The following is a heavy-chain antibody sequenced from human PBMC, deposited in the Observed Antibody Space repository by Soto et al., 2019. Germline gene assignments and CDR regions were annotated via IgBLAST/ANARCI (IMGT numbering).Heavy chain of an antibody. V-gene: IGHV3-23*01. J-gene: IGHJ3*02. Sequence: GGSLRLSCAASGFTFASYAMAWVRQAPGKGLEWVSAISGSGGSTYYADSVKGRFTISRDNSKNTLYLQMNSLRAEDTAVYYCAKRGGGVVVPAAATPGAFDIWGQGTMVTVS. CDR2: ISGSGGST. CDR3: AKRGGGVVVPAAATPGAFDI. CDR1: GFTFASYA. D-gene: IGHD2-2*01.